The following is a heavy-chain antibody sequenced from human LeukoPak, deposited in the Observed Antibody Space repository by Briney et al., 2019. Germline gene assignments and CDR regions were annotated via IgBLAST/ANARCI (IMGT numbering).Heavy chain of an antibody. Sequence: ASVKVSCKASGYTFTDYYMHWVRQAPGQGLEWMGRINPNSGGTNYAQKFQGRVTMTRDTSISTAYMELSRLRSDDTAVYYCARALGAYGSGSYSLPDYWGQGTLVTVSS. D-gene: IGHD3-10*01. CDR2: INPNSGGT. J-gene: IGHJ4*02. V-gene: IGHV1-2*06. CDR1: GYTFTDYY. CDR3: ARALGAYGSGSYSLPDY.